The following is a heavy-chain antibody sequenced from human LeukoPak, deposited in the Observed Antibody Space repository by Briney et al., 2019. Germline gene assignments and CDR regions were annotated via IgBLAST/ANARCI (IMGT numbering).Heavy chain of an antibody. CDR2: INQDGSEK. J-gene: IGHJ4*02. Sequence: GGSLRLSCAASEFTFNIYWMSWVRQAPGKGLEWLANINQDGSEKYYVDSVEGRFPISRDNAKNSLYLQMNSLRAEDTAVYYCARVRFLERSQYYFDYWGQGTLVTVSS. CDR3: ARVRFLERSQYYFDY. V-gene: IGHV3-7*01. D-gene: IGHD3-3*01. CDR1: EFTFNIYW.